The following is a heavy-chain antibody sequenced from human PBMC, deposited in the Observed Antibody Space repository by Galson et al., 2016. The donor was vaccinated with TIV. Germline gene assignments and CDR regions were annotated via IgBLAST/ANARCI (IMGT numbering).Heavy chain of an antibody. Sequence: EPLSLTCTVSGASISRHDWTWIRQPPGKGLEWIGCISYSGGTNYNPSLKGRVSISLDTSENNFSLKLSSVTAADTAVYYCVRYFEVVLGGFHWFDPWGQGTLVIVSS. J-gene: IGHJ5*02. V-gene: IGHV4-59*11. CDR1: GASISRHD. CDR3: VRYFEVVLGGFHWFDP. D-gene: IGHD3-3*01. CDR2: ISYSGGT.